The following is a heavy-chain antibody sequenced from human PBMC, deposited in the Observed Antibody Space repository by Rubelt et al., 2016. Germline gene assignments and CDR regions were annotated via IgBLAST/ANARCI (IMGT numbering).Heavy chain of an antibody. J-gene: IGHJ6*02. V-gene: IGHV3-21*01. CDR2: ISSSSNYI. CDR3: ARDSWVRGVPYGMDV. D-gene: IGHD3-10*01. Sequence: EVQLVESGGGLVKSGGSLRLSCAASGFTFSNYNMNWVRKAPGKGLEWVSFISSSSNYIHYADSVKGRFTISRDNAKNSLYREMNCLRAEDTAVYYWARDSWVRGVPYGMDVWGQGTTVTVSS. CDR1: GFTFSNYN.